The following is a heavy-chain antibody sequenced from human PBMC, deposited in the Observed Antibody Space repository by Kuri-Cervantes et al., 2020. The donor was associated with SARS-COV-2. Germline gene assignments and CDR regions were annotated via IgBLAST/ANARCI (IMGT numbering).Heavy chain of an antibody. CDR3: ARAMPTLPSFYFDY. CDR1: GGSFSGYY. D-gene: IGHD5-24*01. V-gene: IGHV4-34*01. CDR2: IYYSGST. Sequence: SETLSLTCAVYGGSFSGYYWSWIRQPPGKGLEWIGSIYYSGSTYYNPSLKSRVTISVDTSKNQFSLKLSSVTAADTAVYYCARAMPTLPSFYFDYWGQGILVTVSS. J-gene: IGHJ4*02.